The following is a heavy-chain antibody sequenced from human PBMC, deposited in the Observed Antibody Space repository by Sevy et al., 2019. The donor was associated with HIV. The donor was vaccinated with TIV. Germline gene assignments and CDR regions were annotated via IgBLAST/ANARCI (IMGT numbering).Heavy chain of an antibody. Sequence: GGSLRLSCAASGFTFSSYAMSWVRQAPGKGLEWVSGLSGNGGSTNYADSVKARFALSRDNSKNTLYLQMNNLRAEDTAIYFCAKDRIWELGDAFDIWGQGTMVTVSS. CDR3: AKDRIWELGDAFDI. CDR1: GFTFSSYA. CDR2: LSGNGGST. V-gene: IGHV3-23*01. D-gene: IGHD1-7*01. J-gene: IGHJ3*02.